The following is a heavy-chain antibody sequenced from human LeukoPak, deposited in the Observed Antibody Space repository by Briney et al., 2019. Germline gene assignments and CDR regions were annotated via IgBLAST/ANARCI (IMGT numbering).Heavy chain of an antibody. CDR1: GGTFSSYA. CDR2: IIPIFGTA. Sequence: AASVKVSCKASGGTFSSYAISWVRQAPGQGLEWMGGIIPIFGTANYAQKFQGRVTITADESTSTAYMELSSLRSEDTAVYYCASTVGGWLVSVWVPPQAQKFDYWGQGTLVTVSS. D-gene: IGHD6-19*01. CDR3: ASTVGGWLVSVWVPPQAQKFDY. J-gene: IGHJ4*02. V-gene: IGHV1-69*13.